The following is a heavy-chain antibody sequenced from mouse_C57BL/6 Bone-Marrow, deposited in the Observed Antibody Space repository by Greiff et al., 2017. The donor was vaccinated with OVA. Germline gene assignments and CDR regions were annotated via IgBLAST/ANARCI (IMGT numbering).Heavy chain of an antibody. CDR1: GYTFPSYW. Sequence: VQLQQPGTDLVKPGASVKLSCKASGYTFPSYWMPWVKQRPGQGLEWIGNINPSNGGTNYNEKFKSKATLTVDKSSSTAYMQLSSLTSEDSAVYYCARGVLGAWFAYWGQGTLVTVSA. CDR3: ARGVLGAWFAY. V-gene: IGHV1-53*01. CDR2: INPSNGGT. D-gene: IGHD3-3*01. J-gene: IGHJ3*01.